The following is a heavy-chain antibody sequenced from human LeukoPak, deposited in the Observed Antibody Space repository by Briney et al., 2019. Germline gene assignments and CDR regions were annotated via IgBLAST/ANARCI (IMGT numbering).Heavy chain of an antibody. CDR3: ARWEGRCAFDY. CDR2: IKSNADGGTP. CDR1: GFSFMNAW. J-gene: IGHJ4*02. V-gene: IGHV3-15*01. D-gene: IGHD5-24*01. Sequence: GGSLRLSCAASGFSFMNAWMIWVRQAPGKGLEWVGRIKSNADGGTPDYAAPARGRFTISRNDSKNTLYLQINSVRAEEPDVYYFARWEGRCAFDYWGQGTLVTVSS.